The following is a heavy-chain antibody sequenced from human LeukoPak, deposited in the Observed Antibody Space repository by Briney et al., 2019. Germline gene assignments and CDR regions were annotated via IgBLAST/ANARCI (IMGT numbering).Heavy chain of an antibody. D-gene: IGHD6-19*01. CDR3: ARGEGTLAGRRWPYYFYYYMDV. CDR1: GGSFSNYY. Sequence: SETLSLTCAVYGGSFSNYYWSWIRQPPGKGLEWIGEINHSGSTNYNPSLKSRVTISVDTSKNQFSLKLSSVTAADTAVYYCARGEGTLAGRRWPYYFYYYMDVWGKGTTVTVSS. CDR2: INHSGST. V-gene: IGHV4-34*01. J-gene: IGHJ6*03.